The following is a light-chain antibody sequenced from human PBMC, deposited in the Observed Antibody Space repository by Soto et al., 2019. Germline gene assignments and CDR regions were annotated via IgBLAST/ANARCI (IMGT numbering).Light chain of an antibody. J-gene: IGKJ4*01. V-gene: IGKV3-15*01. CDR2: GAS. CDR1: QSVSSN. CDR3: QQYNDWPLT. Sequence: EIVMTQSPATLSVSPGERATLSCRASQSVSSNLVWYQQKPGQAPRLLIYGASTRATGLPDRISGSGSGTEFTLTISSLQSEDFALYYCQQYNDWPLTFGGGTKVEIK.